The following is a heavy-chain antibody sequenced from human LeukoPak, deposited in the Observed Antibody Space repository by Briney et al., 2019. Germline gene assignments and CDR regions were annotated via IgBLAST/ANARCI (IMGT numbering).Heavy chain of an antibody. D-gene: IGHD5-12*01. V-gene: IGHV3-9*01. Sequence: GGSLRLSCAAPGFTFDDYAMHWVRQAPGKGLEWVSGISWNSGSVGYADSVKGRFTISRDNAKNSLFLQMNSLRAEDTALYYCVKDKYSGYDGEGYFDFWGQGTLVTVSS. CDR3: VKDKYSGYDGEGYFDF. CDR2: ISWNSGSV. CDR1: GFTFDDYA. J-gene: IGHJ4*02.